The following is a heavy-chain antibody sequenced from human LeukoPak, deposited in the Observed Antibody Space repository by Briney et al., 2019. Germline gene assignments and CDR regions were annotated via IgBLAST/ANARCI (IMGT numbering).Heavy chain of an antibody. V-gene: IGHV4-39*07. Sequence: SETLSLTCTVSGGSISSSSYYWGWIRQPPGKGLEWIGSIYYSGSTNYNPSLKSRVTMSVDTSKNQFSLNLGSVTAADTAVYYCVREDVATDNVFGYWGQGTLVTVSS. CDR2: IYYSGST. D-gene: IGHD5-12*01. J-gene: IGHJ4*02. CDR3: VREDVATDNVFGY. CDR1: GGSISSSSYY.